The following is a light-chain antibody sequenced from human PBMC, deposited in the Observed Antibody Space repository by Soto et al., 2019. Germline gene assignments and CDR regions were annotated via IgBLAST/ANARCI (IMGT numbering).Light chain of an antibody. Sequence: DIGMPQTPLSSRVTLGQPALITCTSSASLVHSDGNTYLSCLHHRPSQPPSLLIHKISNRFPGVPDGFSGSGAGTTFTLRISRIEPEDAGILFCLQVTIFPWACGQRTKV. CDR3: LQVTIFPWA. J-gene: IGKJ1*01. CDR1: ASLVHSDGNTY. CDR2: KIS. V-gene: IGKV2-24*01.